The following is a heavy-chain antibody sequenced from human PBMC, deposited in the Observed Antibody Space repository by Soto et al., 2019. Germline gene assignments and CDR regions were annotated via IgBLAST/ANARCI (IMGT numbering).Heavy chain of an antibody. J-gene: IGHJ6*02. V-gene: IGHV3-48*02. D-gene: IGHD2-2*01. CDR3: ARGAYCSSTSCYYYYYGMDV. CDR2: ISSSSSTI. Sequence: GGSLRLSCAASGFTFSSYSMNWVRQAPGKGLEWVSYISSSSSTIYYADSVKGRFTISRDNAKNSLYLQMNSLRDEDTAVYYCARGAYCSSTSCYYYYYGMDVWGQGTTVTVSS. CDR1: GFTFSSYS.